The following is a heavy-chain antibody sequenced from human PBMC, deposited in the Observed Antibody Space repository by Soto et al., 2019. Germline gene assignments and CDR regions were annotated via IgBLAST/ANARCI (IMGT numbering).Heavy chain of an antibody. CDR3: ARESGDWPLNWFDP. V-gene: IGHV3-74*01. Sequence: VGALRLSCAASGVNFSNDWMHWVRQRPAEGLVWVSRITSDGKSKAYAESVKGRFATSRDNAKNTLYPQMNGLTAEDPAVYYCARESGDWPLNWFDPWGQGTLVTVSS. D-gene: IGHD2-21*02. CDR1: GVNFSNDW. CDR2: ITSDGKSK. J-gene: IGHJ5*02.